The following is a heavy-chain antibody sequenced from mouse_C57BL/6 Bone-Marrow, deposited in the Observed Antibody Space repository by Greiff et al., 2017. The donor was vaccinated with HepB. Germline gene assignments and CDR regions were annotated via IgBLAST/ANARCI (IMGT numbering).Heavy chain of an antibody. CDR2: IDPANGNT. CDR1: GFNIKNTY. Sequence: VHVKQSVAELVRPGASVKLSCTASGFNIKNTYMHWVKQRPEQGLEWIGRIDPANGNTKYAPKFQGKATITADTSSNTAYLQLSSLTSEDTAIYYCARDYGSSYYAMDYWGQGTSVTVSS. V-gene: IGHV14-3*01. D-gene: IGHD1-1*01. J-gene: IGHJ4*01. CDR3: ARDYGSSYYAMDY.